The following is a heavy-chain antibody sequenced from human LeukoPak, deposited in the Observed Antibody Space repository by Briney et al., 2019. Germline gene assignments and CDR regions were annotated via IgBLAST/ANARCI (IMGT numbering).Heavy chain of an antibody. J-gene: IGHJ2*01. CDR1: GFTFSNHG. Sequence: PGGSLRLSCAASGFTFSNHGMHWVRQAPGKGLEWVAIIWYDGSKEYSADSVKGRFTISRDNSKNILYLQMDSLRDDDTAVYYCARDRSVRYLDLWGRGTLVTVSS. CDR2: IWYDGSKE. D-gene: IGHD1-14*01. V-gene: IGHV3-33*01. CDR3: ARDRSVRYLDL.